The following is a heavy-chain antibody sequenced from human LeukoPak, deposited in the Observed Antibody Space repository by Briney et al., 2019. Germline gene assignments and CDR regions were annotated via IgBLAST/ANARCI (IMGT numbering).Heavy chain of an antibody. CDR1: GGSISSSSYY. CDR2: IYYSGST. J-gene: IGHJ6*03. D-gene: IGHD6-19*01. Sequence: SETLSLTCTVSGGSISSSSYYWGWLRQPPGKGLEWIGSIYYSGSTYYNPSLKSRVTISVDTSKNQFSLKLSSVTAADTAVYYCARGQVSGWYGPDYYYYYMDVWGKGTTVTISS. CDR3: ARGQVSGWYGPDYYYYYMDV. V-gene: IGHV4-39*01.